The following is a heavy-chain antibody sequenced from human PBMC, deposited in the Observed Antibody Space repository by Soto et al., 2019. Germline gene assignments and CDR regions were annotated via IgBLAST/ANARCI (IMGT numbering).Heavy chain of an antibody. J-gene: IGHJ1*01. D-gene: IGHD1-1*01. CDR1: VGSVRAPDW. CDR2: VHISGHS. Sequence: WETLSLTCTLSVGSVRAPDWWNWVRQSPDKGLEWIAEVHISGHSNYNPSLRSRVSVSIDSSKNQFYLNLNSVTAADTAIYYCARVRQGCSANNCYFEPWGQGTQVTVSS. V-gene: IGHV4-4*02. CDR3: ARVRQGCSANNCYFEP.